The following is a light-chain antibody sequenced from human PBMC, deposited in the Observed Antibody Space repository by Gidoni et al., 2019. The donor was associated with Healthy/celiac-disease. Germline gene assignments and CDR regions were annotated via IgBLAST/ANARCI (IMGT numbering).Light chain of an antibody. Sequence: SYELTQPPSVSVSPGQTARITCSGDALPKQYAYWYQQKPGQAPVLVIYKASERPSGIPERFSGSSSGTTVTLTISGVQSADEAYYYCQSADSSGTYVVFGGGTKLTVL. CDR2: KAS. CDR3: QSADSSGTYVV. J-gene: IGLJ2*01. V-gene: IGLV3-25*03. CDR1: ALPKQY.